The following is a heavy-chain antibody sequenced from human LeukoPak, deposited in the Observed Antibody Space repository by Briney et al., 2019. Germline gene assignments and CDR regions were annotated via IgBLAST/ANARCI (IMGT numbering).Heavy chain of an antibody. CDR1: GFTFSGSA. CDR2: IRRKANSYAT. V-gene: IGHV3-73*01. J-gene: IGHJ4*02. CDR3: TRHGLWYDSSGYYLDYFDY. D-gene: IGHD3-22*01. Sequence: GGSLRLSCAASGFTFSGSAMHWVRQPSGEGLEWVGCIRRKANSYATAYAASVKGRFTISRDDSKNTAYLQMNSLKTEDTAVYYCTRHGLWYDSSGYYLDYFDYWGQGTLVTVSS.